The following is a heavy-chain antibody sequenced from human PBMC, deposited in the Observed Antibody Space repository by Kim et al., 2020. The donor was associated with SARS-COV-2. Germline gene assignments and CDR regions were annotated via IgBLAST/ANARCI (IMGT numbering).Heavy chain of an antibody. D-gene: IGHD6-13*01. V-gene: IGHV4-59*01. J-gene: IGHJ4*02. CDR3: ARSGGRSSWQQFDH. Sequence: NPSLKSRVTISVDTSKNQVSLGLTSVTGADAAVYYCARSGGRSSWQQFDHWGQGTLVTVSA.